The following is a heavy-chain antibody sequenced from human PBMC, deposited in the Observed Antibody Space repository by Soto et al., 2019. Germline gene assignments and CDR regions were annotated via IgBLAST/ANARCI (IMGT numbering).Heavy chain of an antibody. CDR2: IYHSGST. V-gene: IGHV4-31*03. D-gene: IGHD4-17*01. J-gene: IGHJ4*02. Sequence: QVQLQESGPGLVKPSQTLSLTCTVSGGSISTGGYYWTWIRQHPGQGLEWIGYIYHSGSTYYNPSLNSRVTTSVDTSKNQFSLKLSSVTAADTAVYYCARGLSVTVFDNWGQGTLVTVSS. CDR3: ARGLSVTVFDN. CDR1: GGSISTGGYY.